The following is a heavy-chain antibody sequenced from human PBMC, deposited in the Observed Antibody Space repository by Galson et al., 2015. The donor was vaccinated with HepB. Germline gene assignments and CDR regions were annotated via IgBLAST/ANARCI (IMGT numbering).Heavy chain of an antibody. CDR1: GFTFSDYY. Sequence: SLRLSCAASGFTFSDYYMSWIRQAPGKGLEWVSYISSSSSYTNYADSVKGRFTISRDNAKNSLYLQMNSLRAEDTAVYYCARDRRVGRGSGDVDYWGQGTLVTVSS. J-gene: IGHJ4*02. D-gene: IGHD3-10*01. CDR2: ISSSSSYT. CDR3: ARDRRVGRGSGDVDY. V-gene: IGHV3-11*06.